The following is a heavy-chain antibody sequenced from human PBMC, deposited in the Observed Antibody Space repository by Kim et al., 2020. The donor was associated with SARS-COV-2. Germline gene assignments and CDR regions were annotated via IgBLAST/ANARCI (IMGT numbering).Heavy chain of an antibody. CDR3: ARDRAYSGSYPGWFDP. D-gene: IGHD1-26*01. CDR2: INPNSGGT. Sequence: ASVKVSCKASGYTFTGYYMHWVRQAPGQGLEWMGRINPNSGGTNYAQKFQGRDTMTRDTSISTAYMELSRLRSDDTAVYYCARDRAYSGSYPGWFDPWGQGTLVTVSS. J-gene: IGHJ5*02. V-gene: IGHV1-2*06. CDR1: GYTFTGYY.